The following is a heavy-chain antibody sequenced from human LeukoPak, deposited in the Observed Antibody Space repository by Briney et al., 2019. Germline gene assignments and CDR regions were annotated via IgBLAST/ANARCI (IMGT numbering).Heavy chain of an antibody. V-gene: IGHV3-48*03. Sequence: GGSLRLSCVASGFTFSTYEMIWVRQAPGKGLEWISYISSSGRTIYYADSVKGRFTLSRDNAENSLYPQMNSLRAEDTAVYYCAREGSYYFDYWGQGTLVTVSS. D-gene: IGHD1-26*01. J-gene: IGHJ4*02. CDR1: GFTFSTYE. CDR2: ISSSGRTI. CDR3: AREGSYYFDY.